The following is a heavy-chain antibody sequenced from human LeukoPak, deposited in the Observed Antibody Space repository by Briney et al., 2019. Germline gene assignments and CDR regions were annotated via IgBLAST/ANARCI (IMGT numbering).Heavy chain of an antibody. CDR1: GFTFSSYS. Sequence: GGSLRLSCAASGFTFSSYSMNWVRQAPGKGLEWVAVISYDGSNKYYADSVKGRFTISRDNSKNTLYLQMNSLRAEDTAVYYCARDGYNLFDYWGQGTLVTVSS. J-gene: IGHJ4*02. D-gene: IGHD5-12*01. CDR2: ISYDGSNK. CDR3: ARDGYNLFDY. V-gene: IGHV3-30*03.